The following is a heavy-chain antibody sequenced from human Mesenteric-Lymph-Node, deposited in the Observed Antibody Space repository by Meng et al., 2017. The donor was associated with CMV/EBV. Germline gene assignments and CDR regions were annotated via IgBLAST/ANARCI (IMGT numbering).Heavy chain of an antibody. CDR2: INPNSGVS. J-gene: IGHJ5*01. Sequence: QVQLVQSGAEVKKPGASVKVSCKASGYSFTGYSIHWVRQAPGQGLEWMGRINPNSGVSNSAQNFQGRVTMTRDTSISTASMELGRLISDDTAVYYCARDHVKPGGSDSWGQGTLVTVSS. CDR3: ARDHVKPGGSDS. D-gene: IGHD3-16*01. V-gene: IGHV1-2*06. CDR1: GYSFTGYS.